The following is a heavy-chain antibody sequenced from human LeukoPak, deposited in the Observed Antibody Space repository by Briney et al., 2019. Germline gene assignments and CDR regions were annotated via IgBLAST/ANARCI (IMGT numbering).Heavy chain of an antibody. V-gene: IGHV3-23*01. CDR3: AKDQDYYGSGSYPNGL. CDR2: ISGSGGST. CDR1: GFTFSSYA. Sequence: GGSLRLSCAASGFTFSSYAMSWVRQAPGKGLEWVSAISGSGGSTYYADSVKGRFTISRDNSKNTLYLQMNSLRAEDTAVYYCAKDQDYYGSGSYPNGLWGQGTMVTVSS. J-gene: IGHJ3*01. D-gene: IGHD3-10*01.